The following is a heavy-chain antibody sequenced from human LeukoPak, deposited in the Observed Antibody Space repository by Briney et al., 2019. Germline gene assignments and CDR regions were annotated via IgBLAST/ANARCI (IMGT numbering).Heavy chain of an antibody. Sequence: SQTLSLTCAVSGYSVSSNSVAWIWIRQSPSRGLEWLVRTYYSSKWYNDYAVSVKSRITINPDTSKNQFSLQLNSVSPEDTALYYCARGAVAVRNAFDIWGQGTMVTVSS. J-gene: IGHJ3*02. D-gene: IGHD6-19*01. CDR3: ARGAVAVRNAFDI. CDR1: GYSVSSNSVA. V-gene: IGHV6-1*01. CDR2: TYYSSKWYN.